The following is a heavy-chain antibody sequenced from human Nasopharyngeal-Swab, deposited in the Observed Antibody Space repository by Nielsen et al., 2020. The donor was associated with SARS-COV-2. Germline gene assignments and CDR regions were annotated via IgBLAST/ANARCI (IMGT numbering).Heavy chain of an antibody. CDR1: GFTFSNAW. J-gene: IGHJ6*02. CDR2: IKSKTDGGTT. CDR3: TTDSRLLEWLKFYYYGMDV. D-gene: IGHD3-3*01. Sequence: GGSLRLSCAASGFTFSNAWMSWVRQAPGKGLEWVGRIKSKTDGGTTDYAAPVKGRFTISRDDSKNTLYLQMNSLKTEDTAVYYCTTDSRLLEWLKFYYYGMDVWGQGTTVTVSS. V-gene: IGHV3-15*01.